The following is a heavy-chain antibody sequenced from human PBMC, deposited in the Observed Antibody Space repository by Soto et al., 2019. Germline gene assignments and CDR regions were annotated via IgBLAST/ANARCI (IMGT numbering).Heavy chain of an antibody. J-gene: IGHJ4*02. CDR3: ARGSTDSYPGSRIFDF. CDR1: GLTFGSRA. Sequence: GGSLRLSCVASGLTFGSRAMSWVRQAPGEGLQWVSTITDTGGDAKYADSVRGRFVISRDNSKKILYLQMTSLTAEDSAMYFCARGSTDSYPGSRIFDFWGRGTLVTVSS. CDR2: ITDTGGDA. D-gene: IGHD3-10*01. V-gene: IGHV3-23*01.